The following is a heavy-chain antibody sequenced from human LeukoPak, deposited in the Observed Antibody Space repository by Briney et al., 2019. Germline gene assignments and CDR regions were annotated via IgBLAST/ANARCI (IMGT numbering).Heavy chain of an antibody. D-gene: IGHD4-23*01. CDR1: GFTFSSYG. V-gene: IGHV3-30*02. Sequence: GGSLRLSCAASGFTFSSYGMHWVRQAPGKGLEWVAFIRYDGSNKYYADSAKDRFTISRDNSKNTLYLQMNSLRAEDTAVYYCVGLTTVVTLYFDYWGQGTLVTVSS. CDR2: IRYDGSNK. J-gene: IGHJ4*02. CDR3: VGLTTVVTLYFDY.